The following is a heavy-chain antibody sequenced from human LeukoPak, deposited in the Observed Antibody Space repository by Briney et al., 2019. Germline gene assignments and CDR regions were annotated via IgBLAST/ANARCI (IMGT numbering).Heavy chain of an antibody. D-gene: IGHD3-10*01. V-gene: IGHV3-23*01. Sequence: GGSLRLSCAASGVTFSSYAMSWVRQAPGKGLEWVSGISGSGGSTYYADSVKGRFTISRDNSRNTLYLQMNSPTAEDTAVYYCAKAVTMVQGVIIDSYYYYMDVWGKGTTVTVSS. CDR3: AKAVTMVQGVIIDSYYYYMDV. CDR1: GVTFSSYA. J-gene: IGHJ6*03. CDR2: ISGSGGST.